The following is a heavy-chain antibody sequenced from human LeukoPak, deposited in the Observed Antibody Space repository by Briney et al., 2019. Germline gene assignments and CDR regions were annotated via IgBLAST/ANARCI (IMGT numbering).Heavy chain of an antibody. CDR1: GDSIGGSIAY. J-gene: IGHJ4*02. V-gene: IGHV4-39*01. CDR3: ARRCSGNTCHSAGVVY. Sequence: SETLSLTYTVSGDSIGGSIAYWGWIRQPPGKGLEWIGSVHYSGSTYYSLSLKSRATISVDTSKKQFSLKLSFVTAADTAVYYCARRCSGNTCHSAGVVYWGQGTLVTVSS. D-gene: IGHD2-15*01. CDR2: VHYSGST.